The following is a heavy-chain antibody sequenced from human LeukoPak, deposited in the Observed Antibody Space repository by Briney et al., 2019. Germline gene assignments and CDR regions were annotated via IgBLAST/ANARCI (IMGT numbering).Heavy chain of an antibody. CDR3: AREDFWSGYSVGY. D-gene: IGHD3-3*01. J-gene: IGHJ4*02. CDR1: GYAFISYA. Sequence: ASVNVSFKASGYAFISYAMNWVRQAPGQGLEWMGWIDTNTGNPTYAQGFTGRFVFSLDTSVTTVYLQISSLKAEDTAVYFCAREDFWSGYSVGYWGQGTLVTVSS. V-gene: IGHV7-4-1*02. CDR2: IDTNTGNP.